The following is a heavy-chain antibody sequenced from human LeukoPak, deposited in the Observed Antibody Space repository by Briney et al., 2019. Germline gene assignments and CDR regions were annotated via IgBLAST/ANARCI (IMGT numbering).Heavy chain of an antibody. J-gene: IGHJ4*02. D-gene: IGHD3-22*01. V-gene: IGHV4-34*01. CDR1: GGSFSGYY. Sequence: PSETLSLTCAVYGGSFSGYYWSWIRQPPGKGLEWVGEINHSGSTNYNPSLKSRVTISVDTSKNQFSLKLSSVTAADTAVYYCARGPPVDYYDGSGYYYFDYWGQGTLVTVSS. CDR3: ARGPPVDYYDGSGYYYFDY. CDR2: INHSGST.